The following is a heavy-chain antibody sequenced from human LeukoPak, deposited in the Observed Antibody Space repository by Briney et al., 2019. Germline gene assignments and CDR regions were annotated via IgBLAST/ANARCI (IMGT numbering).Heavy chain of an antibody. V-gene: IGHV3-53*01. CDR1: GFTVISNY. D-gene: IGHD1-26*01. CDR3: AKDQRWESPHYLDS. CDR2: IHDGGIT. J-gene: IGHJ4*02. Sequence: GGSLRLSCAASGFTVISNYMSWVRQAPGKGLECVSVIHDGGITYYADSVKGRFTISRDNSKNTVYLQMNSLRAGDTAVYYCAKDQRWESPHYLDSWGQGTLVTVSS.